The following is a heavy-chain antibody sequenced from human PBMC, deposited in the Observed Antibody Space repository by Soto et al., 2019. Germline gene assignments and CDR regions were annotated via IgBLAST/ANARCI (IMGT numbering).Heavy chain of an antibody. D-gene: IGHD6-6*01. CDR1: VGSISSDY. J-gene: IGHJ4*02. V-gene: IGHV4-59*01. CDR2: IYYSLST. Sequence: LXLTGTVAVGSISSDYWSWIRQPPGKGLEWIGYIYYSLSTNYNTSLKSRVTISVDTSKNQFSLKLSSVTAADTAVYYCARSRRKQLAPDYWGQGTLVTVYS. CDR3: ARSRRKQLAPDY.